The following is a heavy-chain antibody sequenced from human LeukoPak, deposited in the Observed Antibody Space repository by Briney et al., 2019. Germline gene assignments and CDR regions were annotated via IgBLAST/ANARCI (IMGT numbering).Heavy chain of an antibody. V-gene: IGHV3-48*04. D-gene: IGHD6-13*01. Sequence: PGGSLRLSCAASGFTFSSYSMNWVRQAPGKGLEWVSYISSSSSTIYYADSVKGRFTISRDNAKNSLYLQMNSLRAEDTVVYYCARVSSSWYFYYFDYWGQGTLVTSPQ. CDR3: ARVSSSWYFYYFDY. CDR2: ISSSSSTI. J-gene: IGHJ4*02. CDR1: GFTFSSYS.